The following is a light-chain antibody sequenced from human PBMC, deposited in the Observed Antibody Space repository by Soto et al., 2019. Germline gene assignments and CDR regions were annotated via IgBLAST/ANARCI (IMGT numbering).Light chain of an antibody. CDR1: SSDIGGYNF. Sequence: QSALTQPPSASGSPGQSVTISCTGTSSDIGGYNFVSWYQQHPGKAPKLIIYEVNKRPSGVPDRFSGSKSGNTASLTVSGLQADGEGDYYCSSYSGHNNLGVFGGGTKLT. J-gene: IGLJ3*02. CDR2: EVN. V-gene: IGLV2-8*01. CDR3: SSYSGHNNLGV.